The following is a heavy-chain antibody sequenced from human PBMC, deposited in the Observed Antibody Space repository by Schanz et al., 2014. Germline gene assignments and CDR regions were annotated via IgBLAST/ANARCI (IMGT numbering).Heavy chain of an antibody. CDR3: ARDQASTH. J-gene: IGHJ4*02. CDR2: ISDSK. V-gene: IGHV3-53*01. CDR1: GFTVSTNY. Sequence: EVQLVESGGGLIHPGGSLRLSCAVSGFTVSTNYMTWVRQAPGKGLECVSGISDSKYYVDSVKGRFTISRDNSKNTLFLQMNSLRSEDTAIYFCARDQASTHWGQGTPVTVSS.